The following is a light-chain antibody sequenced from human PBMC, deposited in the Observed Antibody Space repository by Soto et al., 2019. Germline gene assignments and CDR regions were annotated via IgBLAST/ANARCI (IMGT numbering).Light chain of an antibody. Sequence: QSALTQPPSASGSPGQSVTISCTGTSSDVGGYNYVSWYQQHPGKVPKLIIFEVTERPSGVPDRFSGSKSGVTASLTVSGLQAEDVANYYCSSYAGSSTLVFGGGTKLTVL. V-gene: IGLV2-8*01. CDR2: EVT. J-gene: IGLJ2*01. CDR3: SSYAGSSTLV. CDR1: SSDVGGYNY.